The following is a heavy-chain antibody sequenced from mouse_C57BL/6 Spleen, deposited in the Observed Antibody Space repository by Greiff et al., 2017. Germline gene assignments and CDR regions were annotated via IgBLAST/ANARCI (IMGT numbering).Heavy chain of an antibody. CDR1: GYAFSSSW. D-gene: IGHD2-4*01. CDR2: IYPGDGDT. J-gene: IGHJ2*01. CDR3: ARSPYEYDGDFDY. V-gene: IGHV1-82*01. Sequence: QVQLQQSGPELVKPGASVKISCKASGYAFSSSWMNWVKQRPGKGLEWIGRIYPGDGDTNYNGKFKGKATLTADKSSSTAYMQLSILTSEDSAVYFCARSPYEYDGDFDYWGQGTTLTVSS.